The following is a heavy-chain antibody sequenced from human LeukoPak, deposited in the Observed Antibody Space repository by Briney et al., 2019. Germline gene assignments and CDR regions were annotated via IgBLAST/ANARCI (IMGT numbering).Heavy chain of an antibody. V-gene: IGHV3-21*01. D-gene: IGHD6-13*01. CDR3: ASHIAAAGTNVDY. Sequence: GGSLRLSCAASGLTFSSYSMNWVRQAPGKGLEWVSSISSSSSYIYYADSVKGRFTISRDNAKNSLYLQMNSLRAEDTAVYYCASHIAAAGTNVDYWGQGTLVTVSS. J-gene: IGHJ4*02. CDR2: ISSSSSYI. CDR1: GLTFSSYS.